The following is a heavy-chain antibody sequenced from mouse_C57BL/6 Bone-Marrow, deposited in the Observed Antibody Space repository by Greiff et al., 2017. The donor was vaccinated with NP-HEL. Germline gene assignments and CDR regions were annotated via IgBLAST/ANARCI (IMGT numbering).Heavy chain of an antibody. D-gene: IGHD1-1*01. Sequence: VQLQQSGAELARPGASVKLSCKASGYTFTSYGISWVKQRTGQGLEWIGEIYPRSGNTYYTEKFKGKATLTADKSSSTAYMELRSLTSEDSAVEFCARSCYYGSSLAYWGQGTLVTVSA. CDR2: IYPRSGNT. CDR3: ARSCYYGSSLAY. J-gene: IGHJ3*01. V-gene: IGHV1-81*01. CDR1: GYTFTSYG.